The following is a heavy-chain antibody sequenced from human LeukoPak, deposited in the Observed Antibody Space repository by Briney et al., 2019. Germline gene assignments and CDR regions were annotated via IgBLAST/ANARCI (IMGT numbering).Heavy chain of an antibody. D-gene: IGHD6-6*01. Sequence: SETLSLTCAVYGGSFSGYYWSWIRQPPGKGLEWIGEINHSGSTNYNPSLKSRVTISVDTSKNQFSLKLSSVTAADTAVYYCAREGSSSPFDYWGQGNLVTVSS. V-gene: IGHV4-34*01. CDR3: AREGSSSPFDY. CDR1: GGSFSGYY. CDR2: INHSGST. J-gene: IGHJ4*02.